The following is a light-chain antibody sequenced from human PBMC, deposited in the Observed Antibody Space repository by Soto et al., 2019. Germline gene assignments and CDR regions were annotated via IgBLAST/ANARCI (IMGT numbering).Light chain of an antibody. CDR1: QSINNY. CDR2: DAS. V-gene: IGKV3-11*01. Sequence: EIVLTQSPVTLSLSPGERATLSCRASQSINNYLAWYQQKPGQAPRLLIYDASNRATGIPARFSGSGSGTDFTLTISGLEPEDFAVYYCQQRFNWQVTFGQGTRLEIK. CDR3: QQRFNWQVT. J-gene: IGKJ5*01.